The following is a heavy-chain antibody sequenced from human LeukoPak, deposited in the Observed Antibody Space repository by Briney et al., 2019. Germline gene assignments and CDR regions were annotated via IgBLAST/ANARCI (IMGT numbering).Heavy chain of an antibody. CDR3: ARESSWSYYYGMDV. J-gene: IGHJ6*02. V-gene: IGHV1-2*02. CDR2: INPNSGGT. Sequence: GASVKVSCKASGSTFTGYYMHWVRQAPGQGLEWMGWINPNSGGTNYAQKFQGRVTMTRDTSISTAYMELSRLRSDDTAVYYCARESSWSYYYGMDVWGQGTTVTVSS. D-gene: IGHD3-3*01. CDR1: GSTFTGYY.